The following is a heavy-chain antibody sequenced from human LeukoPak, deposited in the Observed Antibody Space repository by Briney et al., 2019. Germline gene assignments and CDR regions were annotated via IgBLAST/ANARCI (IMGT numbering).Heavy chain of an antibody. V-gene: IGHV4-59*04. CDR3: ARHRGADDDYSDYDYFDY. Sequence: SETLSLTCTVSGGSISSYYWSWIRQPPGKGLEWIGTIYYSGSTYFNPSLKSRVTVSVDTSKNHFSLKLSSVTAADTAVYYCARHRGADDDYSDYDYFDYWGQGTLVTVSS. D-gene: IGHD4-11*01. CDR2: IYYSGST. CDR1: GGSISSYY. J-gene: IGHJ4*02.